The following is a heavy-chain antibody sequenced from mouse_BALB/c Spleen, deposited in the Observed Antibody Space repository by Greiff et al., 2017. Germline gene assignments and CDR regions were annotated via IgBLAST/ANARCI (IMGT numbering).Heavy chain of an antibody. V-gene: IGHV1-54*01. CDR2: INPGSGGT. D-gene: IGHD1-1*01. CDR1: GYAFTNYL. CDR3: ARGRYYGSSYPFAY. J-gene: IGHJ3*01. Sequence: QVQLKQSGAELVRPGTSVKVSCKASGYAFTNYLIEWVKQRPGQGLEWIGVINPGSGGTNYNEKFKGKATLTADKSSSTAYMQLSSLTSDDSAVYFCARGRYYGSSYPFAYWGQGTLVTVSA.